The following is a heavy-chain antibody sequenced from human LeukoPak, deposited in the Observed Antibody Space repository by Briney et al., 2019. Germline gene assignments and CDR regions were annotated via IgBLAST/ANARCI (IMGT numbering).Heavy chain of an antibody. CDR2: IDPSDSYT. V-gene: IGHV5-10-1*01. CDR1: GYSFTNYW. J-gene: IGHJ4*02. D-gene: IGHD5-18*01. Sequence: GESLKISCKGSGYSFTNYWISWVRQMPGKGLEWMGRIDPSDSYTNYSPSFQGHVTISTDKSISTAYLQWNSLKASDTAMYYCARHGRYTAIEYFDYWGQGTLVTVSS. CDR3: ARHGRYTAIEYFDY.